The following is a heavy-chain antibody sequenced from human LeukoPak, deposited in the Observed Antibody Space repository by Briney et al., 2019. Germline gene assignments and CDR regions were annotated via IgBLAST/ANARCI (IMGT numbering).Heavy chain of an antibody. CDR1: GYSFTNYW. CDR2: IYPDDSDT. J-gene: IGHJ4*02. D-gene: IGHD1-26*01. Sequence: GESLKISCKGSGYSFTNYWIGWVRQLPGKGLGWMGIIYPDDSDTRYSPSFQGQVTISADKSLSTAYLQWSSLKASDTAMYYCARLAGATLTLFHPHFDYWGQGTLVTVSS. CDR3: ARLAGATLTLFHPHFDY. V-gene: IGHV5-51*01.